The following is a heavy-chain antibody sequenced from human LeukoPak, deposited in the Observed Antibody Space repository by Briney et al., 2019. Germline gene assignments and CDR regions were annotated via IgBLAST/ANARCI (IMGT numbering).Heavy chain of an antibody. CDR1: GGTFSSYA. V-gene: IGHV1-69*13. D-gene: IGHD3-22*01. Sequence: ASVKVSCKASGGTFSSYAISCVRQAPVQGLEWMGGIIPIFGTANYAQKFQGRVTITADESTSTAYMELSSLRSEDTAVYYCARRRAYDSSGRGAFDIWGQGTMVTVSS. J-gene: IGHJ3*02. CDR3: ARRRAYDSSGRGAFDI. CDR2: IIPIFGTA.